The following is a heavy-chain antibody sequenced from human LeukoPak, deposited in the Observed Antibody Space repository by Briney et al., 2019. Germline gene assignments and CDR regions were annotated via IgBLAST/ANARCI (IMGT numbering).Heavy chain of an antibody. Sequence: SVKVSCKASGGTFSSYAISCVRQAPGQGLEWMGGIIPIFGTANYAQKFQGRVTITADESTSTAYMELSSLRSEDTAVYYCARADITIFGVVISLAFDIWGQGTMVTVSS. J-gene: IGHJ3*02. CDR2: IIPIFGTA. CDR1: GGTFSSYA. D-gene: IGHD3-3*01. V-gene: IGHV1-69*13. CDR3: ARADITIFGVVISLAFDI.